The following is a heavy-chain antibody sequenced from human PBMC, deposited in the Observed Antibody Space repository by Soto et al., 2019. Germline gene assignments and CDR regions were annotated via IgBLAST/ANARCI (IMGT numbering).Heavy chain of an antibody. V-gene: IGHV6-1*01. D-gene: IGHD2-2*01. CDR1: GDSVSSNSAA. CDR2: TYYRSKWYN. J-gene: IGHJ3*02. Sequence: QVQLQQSGPGLVKPSQTLSLTCAISGDSVSSNSAAWNWIRQSPSRGLEWLGRTYYRSKWYNDYAVSVKSGITINPDTSKNQFSLQLNSVTPEDTAVYYCARDPREYRSIRSGAFDIWGQGTMVTVSS. CDR3: ARDPREYRSIRSGAFDI.